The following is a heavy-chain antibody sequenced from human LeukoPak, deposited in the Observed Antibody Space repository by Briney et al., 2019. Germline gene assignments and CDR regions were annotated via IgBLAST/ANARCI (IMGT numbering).Heavy chain of an antibody. Sequence: ASVNVSCKTSGYTFTGYYMHWVRQAPGQGLEWMGWINPNSGATNYAQKFQGRVTLTRDTSISTAYMEVSRLRSDDTAVYYCARDSRPDSGGRYGFDYWGQGTLVTVSS. CDR2: INPNSGAT. CDR1: GYTFTGYY. D-gene: IGHD2-15*01. V-gene: IGHV1-2*02. J-gene: IGHJ4*02. CDR3: ARDSRPDSGGRYGFDY.